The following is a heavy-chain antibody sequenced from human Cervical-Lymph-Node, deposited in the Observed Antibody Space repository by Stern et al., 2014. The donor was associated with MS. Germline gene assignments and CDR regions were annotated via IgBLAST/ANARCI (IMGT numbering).Heavy chain of an antibody. V-gene: IGHV4-30-4*01. J-gene: IGHJ3*02. D-gene: IGHD2-2*01. Sequence: QLQLQESGPGLVKPSQTLSLTCTVSGGSISSGDYYWSWIRQPPGKGLEWIGYIYYRGSTYYNPALKSRVTISGDTSKYQFSLKLSSVTAADTAVYYCARDWDYCSSTSCYRYAFDIWGQGTMVTVSS. CDR3: ARDWDYCSSTSCYRYAFDI. CDR1: GGSISSGDYY. CDR2: IYYRGST.